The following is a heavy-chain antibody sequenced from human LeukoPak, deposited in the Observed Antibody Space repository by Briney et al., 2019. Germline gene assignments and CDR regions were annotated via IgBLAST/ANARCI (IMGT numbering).Heavy chain of an antibody. J-gene: IGHJ4*02. CDR2: IYPGDSDT. D-gene: IGHD3-3*01. Sequence: GESLKISCKGSGYSFTSYWIAWVRQMPGKGLEWMGIIYPGDSDTRYSPSFQGQVTISADKFISTAYLQWSSLKASDTAMYYCARRSYYDFWSGYYTGHPFDYWGQGTLVTVSS. CDR1: GYSFTSYW. CDR3: ARRSYYDFWSGYYTGHPFDY. V-gene: IGHV5-51*01.